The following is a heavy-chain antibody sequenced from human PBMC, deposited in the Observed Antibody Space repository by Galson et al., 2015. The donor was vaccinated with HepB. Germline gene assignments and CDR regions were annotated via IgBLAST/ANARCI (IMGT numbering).Heavy chain of an antibody. CDR2: ISSSSSTI. V-gene: IGHV3-48*01. CDR1: GFTFSSYS. D-gene: IGHD1-26*01. CDR3: ARAPRGGSYYDLYYYYGMDV. Sequence: SLRLSCAASGFTFSSYSMNWVRQAPGKGLEWVSYISSSSSTIYYADSVKGRFTISRDNAKNSLYLQMNSLRAEDTAVYYCARAPRGGSYYDLYYYYGMDVWGQGTTVTVSS. J-gene: IGHJ6*02.